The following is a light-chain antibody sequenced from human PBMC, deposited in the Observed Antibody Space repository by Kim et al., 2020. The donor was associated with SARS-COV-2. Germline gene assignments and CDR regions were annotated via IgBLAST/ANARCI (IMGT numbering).Light chain of an antibody. CDR2: AAS. CDR1: QGISSY. CDR3: QQYYSYPRT. Sequence: AIRITQSPSSLSASTGDRVTITCRASQGISSYLAWYQQKPGKAPKLLIYAASTLQSGVPSRFSGSGSGTDFTLTISCLQSEDFATYYCQQYYSYPRTFGQGTTVDIK. V-gene: IGKV1-8*01. J-gene: IGKJ1*01.